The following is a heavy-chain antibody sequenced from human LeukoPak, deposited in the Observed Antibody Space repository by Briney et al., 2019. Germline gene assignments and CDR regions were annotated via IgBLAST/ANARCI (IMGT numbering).Heavy chain of an antibody. CDR2: IYSGSST. D-gene: IGHD1-26*01. CDR1: GSTVSSNY. V-gene: IGHV3-53*01. Sequence: EGSLRLSCAASGSTVSSNYMSWVRQAPGKGLEWVSVIYSGSSTYYADSVKGRFTISRDNSKNTLYLQMNSLRAEDTAVYYCARYRSGSRNDAFDIWGQGTMVTVSS. CDR3: ARYRSGSRNDAFDI. J-gene: IGHJ3*02.